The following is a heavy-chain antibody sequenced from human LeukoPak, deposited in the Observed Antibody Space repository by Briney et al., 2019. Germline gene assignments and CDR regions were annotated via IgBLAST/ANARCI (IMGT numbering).Heavy chain of an antibody. CDR3: AKDPWRLGVVDDFDY. J-gene: IGHJ4*02. D-gene: IGHD2-15*01. V-gene: IGHV3-23*01. CDR2: ISGSGGST. Sequence: GGSLRLSCAASGFTFSSYAMSWVRQAPGKGLEWVSAISGSGGSTYYADSVKGRFTISRDNSKNTLYLQMNSLRAEDTAVYYCAKDPWRLGVVDDFDYWGQGTLVTVSS. CDR1: GFTFSSYA.